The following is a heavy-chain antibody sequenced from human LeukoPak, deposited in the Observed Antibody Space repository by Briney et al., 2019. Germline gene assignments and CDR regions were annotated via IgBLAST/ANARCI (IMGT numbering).Heavy chain of an antibody. CDR3: ARVNFAWPDLYWFDP. V-gene: IGHV4-4*07. CDR2: IYTSGST. Sequence: SETLSLTCTVSGGSISSYYWSWIRQPAGKGLEWIGRIYTSGSTNYNPSLKSRVTMSVDTSKNQFSLKLSSVTAADTAVYYCARVNFAWPDLYWFDPWGQGTLVTVSS. CDR1: GGSISSYY. D-gene: IGHD3-9*01. J-gene: IGHJ5*02.